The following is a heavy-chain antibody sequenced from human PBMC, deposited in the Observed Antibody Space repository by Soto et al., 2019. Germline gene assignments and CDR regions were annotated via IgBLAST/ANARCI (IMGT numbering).Heavy chain of an antibody. CDR1: GFTFSGYG. V-gene: IGHV3-30*03. D-gene: IGHD6-13*01. Sequence: QVQLVESGGGVVQPGRSLRLSCAASGFTFSGYGMQWVRQAPGKGLEWVAVIAHDGTDQYYADSVKARFTISRDNSKNALYLQMSGLRAEDTAMYYCTRSLGVSSYFVSEHWGQGTLVTVSS. CDR3: TRSLGVSSYFVSEH. J-gene: IGHJ4*02. CDR2: IAHDGTDQ.